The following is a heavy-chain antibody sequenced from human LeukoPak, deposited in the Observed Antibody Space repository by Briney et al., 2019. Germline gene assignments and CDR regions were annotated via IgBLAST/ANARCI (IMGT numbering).Heavy chain of an antibody. Sequence: GGSLRLSCAASGFTFSIYAMHWVRQAPGKGLEWVAVISYDGSNKYYADSVKGRFTISRDNSKNTLYLQMNSLRAEDTAVYYCARDERPRAHYGGWLDPWGQGTLVTVSS. J-gene: IGHJ5*02. CDR2: ISYDGSNK. D-gene: IGHD4-23*01. CDR1: GFTFSIYA. V-gene: IGHV3-30-3*01. CDR3: ARDERPRAHYGGWLDP.